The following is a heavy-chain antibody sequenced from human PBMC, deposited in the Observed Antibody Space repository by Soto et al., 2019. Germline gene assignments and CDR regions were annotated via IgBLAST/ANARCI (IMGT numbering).Heavy chain of an antibody. D-gene: IGHD2-2*01. CDR3: VRVISTYESFDF. Sequence: EVQLVESGGGLVQPGGSLRLSCAASGFTFSTYAMTWVRQAPGKGPEWISYISASSATIYYADSVKGRFTISRDSAQNSLYLQMNSLSAEDTAVYYCVRVISTYESFDFWGQGTRVTVSS. J-gene: IGHJ4*02. V-gene: IGHV3-48*01. CDR2: ISASSATI. CDR1: GFTFSTYA.